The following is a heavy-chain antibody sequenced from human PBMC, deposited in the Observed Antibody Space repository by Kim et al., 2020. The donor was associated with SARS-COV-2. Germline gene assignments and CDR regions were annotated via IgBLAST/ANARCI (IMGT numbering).Heavy chain of an antibody. CDR1: GGSFSGYY. Sequence: SETLSLTCAVYGGSFSGYYWSWIRQPPGKGLEWIGVINHSGSTNYNPSLKSRVTISVDTSKNQFSLKLSSVTAADTAVYYCARGRIASRPIYYYGMDVWGQGTTVTVSS. CDR3: ARGRIASRPIYYYGMDV. CDR2: INHSGST. V-gene: IGHV4-34*01. D-gene: IGHD6-6*01. J-gene: IGHJ6*02.